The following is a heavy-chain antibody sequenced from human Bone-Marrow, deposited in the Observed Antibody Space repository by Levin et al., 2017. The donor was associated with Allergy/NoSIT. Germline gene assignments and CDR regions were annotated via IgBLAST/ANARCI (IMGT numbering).Heavy chain of an antibody. CDR1: GFDFNTHD. J-gene: IGHJ6*02. CDR2: ISGNSHYV. V-gene: IGHV3-21*06. Sequence: GGSLRLSCRGSGFDFNTHDMNWVRQAPGQGLEWVSSISGNSHYVYYADSVKGRFSISRDNAKNSMFLHMNSLRVEDTAVYYCARSQGRSGWSYYYYGTDVWGRGTTLTVSS. CDR3: ARSQGRSGWSYYYYGTDV. D-gene: IGHD6-19*01.